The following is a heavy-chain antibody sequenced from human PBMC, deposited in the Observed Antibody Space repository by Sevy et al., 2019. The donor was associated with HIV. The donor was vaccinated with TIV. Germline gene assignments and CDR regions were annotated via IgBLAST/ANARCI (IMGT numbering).Heavy chain of an antibody. CDR1: GFTFTYAW. D-gene: IGHD2-8*02. V-gene: IGHV3-15*01. CDR3: STDPIIVLLVTNGMDV. Sequence: GGSLRLSCAASGFTFTYAWMTWVRQPPGKGLEWVGRIKSKADGGTTDYAEPVKGRFTISRDDSKNTLYLQMNSLKTEDTAVYYCSTDPIIVLLVTNGMDVWGQGTTVTVSS. J-gene: IGHJ6*02. CDR2: IKSKADGGTT.